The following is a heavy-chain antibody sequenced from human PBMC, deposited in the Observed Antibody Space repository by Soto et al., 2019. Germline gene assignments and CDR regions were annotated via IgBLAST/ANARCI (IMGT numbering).Heavy chain of an antibody. CDR2: ISSSGSTI. V-gene: IGHV3-11*01. D-gene: IGHD6-6*01. CDR3: AGRGSSSGGRVY. J-gene: IGHJ4*02. CDR1: GFTFSDYY. Sequence: QVQLVESGGGLVKPGGSLRLSCAASGFTFSDYYMSWIRQAPGKGLEWVSYISSSGSTIYYADSVKGRFTISRDNAKNSLYLQTDSLRAAAAAVYYCAGRGSSSGGRVYWGQGTLVTVSS.